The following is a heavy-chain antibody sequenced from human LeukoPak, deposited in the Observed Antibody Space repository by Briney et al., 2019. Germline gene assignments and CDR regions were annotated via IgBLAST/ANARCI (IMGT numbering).Heavy chain of an antibody. V-gene: IGHV1-69*02. Sequence: SVKVSCKASGGTFSSYTISWLRQAPGQGLEWMGRIIPILGIANYAQKLQGRVTITADKSTSTAYMELSSLRSEDTAVYYCATDQSLDYWGQGTLVTVSS. J-gene: IGHJ4*02. CDR2: IIPILGIA. CDR1: GGTFSSYT. CDR3: ATDQSLDY.